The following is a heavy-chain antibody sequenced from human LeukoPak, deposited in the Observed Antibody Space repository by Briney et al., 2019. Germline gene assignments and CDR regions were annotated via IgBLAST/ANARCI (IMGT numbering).Heavy chain of an antibody. CDR2: ISTSSSYI. D-gene: IGHD5-24*01. CDR1: GSTFSSYS. J-gene: IGHJ4*02. CDR3: ARVGEKAFHLWPEIDY. V-gene: IGHV3-21*01. Sequence: PGGSLRLSCVVSGSTFSSYSMNWVRQAPGKGLEWVSCISTSSSYIYYADSVKGRFTISRDNAKNSLYLQMNSLRAEDTAVYYCARVGEKAFHLWPEIDYWGQGTLVTVSS.